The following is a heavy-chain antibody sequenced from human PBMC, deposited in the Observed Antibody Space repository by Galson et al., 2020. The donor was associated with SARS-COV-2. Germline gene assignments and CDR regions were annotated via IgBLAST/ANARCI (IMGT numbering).Heavy chain of an antibody. CDR1: GFTFSNYE. V-gene: IGHV3-48*03. J-gene: IGHJ5*02. D-gene: IGHD2-15*01. CDR2: ISTSGSTT. CDR3: ARDRPAGGGKGWFDP. Sequence: GGSLRLSCVASGFTFSNYEMNWVRQAPGKGLEWVSYISTSGSTTNYADSVRGRFSIFRDNVRNSLYLQMNSLRVEDTAVYYCARDRPAGGGKGWFDPWGQGTLVTVSS.